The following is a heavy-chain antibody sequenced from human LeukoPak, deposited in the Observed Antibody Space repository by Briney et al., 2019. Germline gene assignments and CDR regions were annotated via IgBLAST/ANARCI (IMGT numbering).Heavy chain of an antibody. CDR3: ARSYYDRVGFAFDI. Sequence: GGSLRLSCAVSRFTFSSYEMNWVRQAPGKGLEWVSYISTSASTIYYADSVKGRFTISRDNAKNSLYLQMNSLRAEDTAIYYCARSYYDRVGFAFDIWGQGTMVTVSS. CDR1: RFTFSSYE. CDR2: ISTSASTI. V-gene: IGHV3-48*03. J-gene: IGHJ3*02. D-gene: IGHD3-22*01.